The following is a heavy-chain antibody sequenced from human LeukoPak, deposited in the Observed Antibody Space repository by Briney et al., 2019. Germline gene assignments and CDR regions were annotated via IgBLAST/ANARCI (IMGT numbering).Heavy chain of an antibody. CDR3: ARVEWELPGYYYYMDV. Sequence: ASVKVSCKASGYTFTSYYMHWVRQAPGQGLEWMGIINPSGGSTSYAQKFQGRVTMTRDTSTSTVYMELSSLRSDDTAVYYCARVEWELPGYYYYMDVWGKGTTVTVSS. CDR1: GYTFTSYY. D-gene: IGHD1-26*01. CDR2: INPSGGST. V-gene: IGHV1-46*01. J-gene: IGHJ6*03.